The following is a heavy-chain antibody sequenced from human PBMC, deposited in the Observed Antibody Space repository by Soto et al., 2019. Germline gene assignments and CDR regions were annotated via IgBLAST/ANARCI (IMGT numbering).Heavy chain of an antibody. CDR3: AKEQRCSYGVCYTGYSFGMDV. V-gene: IGHV3-21*01. Sequence: GGSLRLSCTVSGFPFNNYGINWVRQAPGKGLEWVSSVSKSDYTYYSDSVKGRFTISRDNAKNSVSLQMNTLRAEDTALYYCAKEQRCSYGVCYTGYSFGMDVWGQGTTVTVSS. CDR1: GFPFNNYG. D-gene: IGHD2-8*01. J-gene: IGHJ6*02. CDR2: VSKSDYT.